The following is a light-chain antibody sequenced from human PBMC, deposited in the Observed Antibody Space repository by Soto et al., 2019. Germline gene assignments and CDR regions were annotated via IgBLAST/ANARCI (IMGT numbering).Light chain of an antibody. CDR2: DVT. CDR3: CSYAGSYTYV. J-gene: IGLJ1*01. V-gene: IGLV2-11*01. CDR1: SSDVGGCNY. Sequence: QSALTQPRSVSGSPGQSVTISCTGTSSDVGGCNYVSWYQQHPGKAPKLMVYDVTKRPSGVPDRFSGSKSDNTASLTISGLQAEDEADYYCCSYAGSYTYVFGTGTKLTVL.